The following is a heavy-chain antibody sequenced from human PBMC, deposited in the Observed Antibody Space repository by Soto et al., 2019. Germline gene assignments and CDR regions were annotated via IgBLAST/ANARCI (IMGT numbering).Heavy chain of an antibody. J-gene: IGHJ4*02. V-gene: IGHV4-30-2*01. D-gene: IGHD5-12*01. CDR2: IYHSGST. CDR3: AAGGGLPRYY. Sequence: QLQLQESGSGLVKPSQTLSLTCAVSGGCISSSGYSWRWIRQQPGKGLEWIGYIYHSGSTYYNPSLKSRVTISVDRSKNQFSLKLSSVTAADTAVYYCAAGGGLPRYYWGQGTLVTVSS. CDR1: GGCISSSGYS.